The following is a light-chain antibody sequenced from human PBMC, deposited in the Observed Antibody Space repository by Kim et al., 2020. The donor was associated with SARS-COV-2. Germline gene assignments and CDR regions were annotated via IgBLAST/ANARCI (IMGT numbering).Light chain of an antibody. V-gene: IGLV4-69*01. J-gene: IGLJ3*02. Sequence: QPVLTQSPSASASLGASVKLTCTLSSGHSSYAIAWHQQQPEKGPRYLMKLNSDGSHSKGDGIPDRFSGSSSGAERYLTISSLQSEDEADYYCQTWGTGSHRVFGGGTQLTVL. CDR1: SGHSSYA. CDR2: LNSDGSH. CDR3: QTWGTGSHRV.